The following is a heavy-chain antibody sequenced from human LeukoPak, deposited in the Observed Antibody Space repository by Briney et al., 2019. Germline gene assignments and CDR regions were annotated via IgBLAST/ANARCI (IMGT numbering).Heavy chain of an antibody. CDR2: IYTSGST. V-gene: IGHV4-4*07. CDR1: GGSISSYY. J-gene: IGHJ5*02. Sequence: KSSETLSLTCTVSGGSISSYYWSWIRQPAGKGLEWIGRIYTSGSTNYNPSLKSRVTMSVDTSKNQFSLKLSSVTAADTAVYYCARDRYYYDSSGYYKYNWFDPWGQGTLVTVSS. D-gene: IGHD3-22*01. CDR3: ARDRYYYDSSGYYKYNWFDP.